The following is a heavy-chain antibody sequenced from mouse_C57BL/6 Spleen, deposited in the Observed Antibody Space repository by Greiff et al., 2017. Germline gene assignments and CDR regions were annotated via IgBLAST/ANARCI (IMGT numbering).Heavy chain of an antibody. Sequence: VQLQQSGPELVKPGASVKISCKASGYAFSSSWMNWVKQRPGKGLEWIGRIYPGDGDTNYNGKFKGKATLTADKSSSTAYMQLSSLTSEDSAVYFCATVDSSGYVGFAYWGQGTLVTVSA. V-gene: IGHV1-82*01. CDR2: IYPGDGDT. CDR3: ATVDSSGYVGFAY. CDR1: GYAFSSSW. J-gene: IGHJ3*01. D-gene: IGHD3-2*02.